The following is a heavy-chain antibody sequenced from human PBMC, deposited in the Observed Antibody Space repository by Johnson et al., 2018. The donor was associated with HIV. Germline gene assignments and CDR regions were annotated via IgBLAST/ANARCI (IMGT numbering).Heavy chain of an antibody. D-gene: IGHD3-22*01. CDR3: ARGDYYDSSGYFSDAFDI. CDR1: GLSVSNNY. Sequence: VQLVESGGGLVQPGGSLRLSCAASGLSVSNNYMTWVRQAPGKGLEWVSVLFSGGTVYFADSVWGRFTIPIDNSQNTVYLQMNSLRAEDTAVYYCARGDYYDSSGYFSDAFDIWGQGTMVTVSS. V-gene: IGHV3-66*01. J-gene: IGHJ3*02. CDR2: LFSGGTV.